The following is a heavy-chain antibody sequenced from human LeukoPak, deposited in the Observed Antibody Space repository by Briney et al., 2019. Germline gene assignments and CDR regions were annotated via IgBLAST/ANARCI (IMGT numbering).Heavy chain of an antibody. CDR2: IFYSGSS. J-gene: IGHJ4*02. CDR3: ARGDYNFAY. D-gene: IGHD4-11*01. V-gene: IGHV4-59*02. CDR1: GGSVTSYY. Sequence: SETLSLTCTVSGGSVTSYYWSWIRQPPGKGLEWIGYIFYSGSSNYNPSLKSRVTISLDTSKNLFSLKLTSVTAADTAVYYCARGDYNFAYWGQGTLATVSS.